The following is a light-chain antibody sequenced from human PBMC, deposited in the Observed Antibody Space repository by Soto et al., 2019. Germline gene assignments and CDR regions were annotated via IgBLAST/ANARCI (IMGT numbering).Light chain of an antibody. CDR3: QQYGSSPVT. J-gene: IGKJ1*01. V-gene: IGKV3-20*01. Sequence: EIVLTQSPATLSLSPGERATLSCRASQGVSKYLAWYQQKPGQSPRLLIYDASNRATGIPARFSGSGSGTDFTLTISRLEPEDFAVYYCQQYGSSPVTFGQGTKVDIK. CDR2: DAS. CDR1: QGVSKY.